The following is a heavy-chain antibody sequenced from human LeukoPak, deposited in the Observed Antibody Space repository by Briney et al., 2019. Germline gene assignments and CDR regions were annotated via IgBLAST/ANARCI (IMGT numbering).Heavy chain of an antibody. CDR3: AKVRSGWYDGDLSYYYMDV. Sequence: PGGSLRLSCAASGFSFSSYGMSWVRQAPGKGLEWVSAISGSGYSTYYGDSVKGRFTISRDNSKNTLYLQMNSPRAEDTAVYYCAKVRSGWYDGDLSYYYMDVWAKGTTVTISS. CDR2: ISGSGYST. J-gene: IGHJ6*03. D-gene: IGHD6-19*01. CDR1: GFSFSSYG. V-gene: IGHV3-23*01.